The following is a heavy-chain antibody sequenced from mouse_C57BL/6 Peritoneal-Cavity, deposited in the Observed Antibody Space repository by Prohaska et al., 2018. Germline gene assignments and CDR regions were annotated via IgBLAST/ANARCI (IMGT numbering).Heavy chain of an antibody. CDR2: IWSGGST. CDR1: GFSYTSYG. CDR3: ARIFDY. V-gene: IGHV2-2*01. Sequence: QVQLKQTGPVLVQPSQGLSNTCTVSGFSYTSYGVHWVLQSPGKGLEWLGVIWSGGSTDYKSAFISRLSISKDNSKSQVFFKMNSLQADDTAIYYCARIFDYWGQGTTLTVSS. J-gene: IGHJ2*01.